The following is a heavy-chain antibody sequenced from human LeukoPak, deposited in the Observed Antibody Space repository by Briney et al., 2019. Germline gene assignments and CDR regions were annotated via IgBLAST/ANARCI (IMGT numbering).Heavy chain of an antibody. V-gene: IGHV4-31*11. D-gene: IGHD3-10*01. CDR1: GGSFSGYY. J-gene: IGHJ4*02. CDR3: ARRAKYYGSGSLTFDY. Sequence: PSETLSLTCAVYGGSFSGYYWSWIRQHPGKGLEWIGYIYYSGSTYYNPSLKSRVTISVDTSKNQFSLKLSSVTAADTAVYYCARRAKYYGSGSLTFDYWGQGTLVTVSS. CDR2: IYYSGST.